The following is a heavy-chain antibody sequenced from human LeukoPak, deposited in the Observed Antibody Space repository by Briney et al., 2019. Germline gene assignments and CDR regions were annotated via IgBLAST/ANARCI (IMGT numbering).Heavy chain of an antibody. CDR3: ARYISSICFDY. D-gene: IGHD6-6*01. CDR2: INADGRTT. V-gene: IGHV3-48*03. CDR1: GFTFSSYE. Sequence: GGSLRLSCAASGFTFSSYEMNWVRQAPGKGLEWISYINADGRTTYYADSVKGRFTISRDNAKNSLYLQMSSLTAEDTAFYYCARYISSICFDYWGQGTLVTVSS. J-gene: IGHJ4*02.